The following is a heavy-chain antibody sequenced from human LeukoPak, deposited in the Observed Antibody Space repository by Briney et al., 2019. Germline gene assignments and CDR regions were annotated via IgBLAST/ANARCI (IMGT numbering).Heavy chain of an antibody. CDR2: ISSSSSSYI. Sequence: GGSLRLSCAASGFTFSSYSMNWVRQAPGKGLEWVSSISSSSSSYIYYADSVKGRFTISRDNAKNSLYLQMNSLRAEDTAVYYCARGTVVVPAAMSYWGQGTLVTVSS. CDR1: GFTFSSYS. V-gene: IGHV3-21*01. CDR3: ARGTVVVPAAMSY. J-gene: IGHJ4*02. D-gene: IGHD2-2*01.